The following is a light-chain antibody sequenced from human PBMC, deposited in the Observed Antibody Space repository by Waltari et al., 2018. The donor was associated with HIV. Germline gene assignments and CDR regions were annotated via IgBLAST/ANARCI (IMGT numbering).Light chain of an antibody. CDR3: QQYYSTPYT. CDR1: QSVLYSSNNKNY. V-gene: IGKV4-1*01. J-gene: IGKJ2*01. Sequence: DIVMTQSPHSLARSLGESAPIHCMSSQSVLYSSNNKNYLAWYQQKPGQPPKLLIYWASTRESGVPDRFSGSGSGTDFTLTISSLQAEDVAVYYCQQYYSTPYTFGQGTKLEIK. CDR2: WAS.